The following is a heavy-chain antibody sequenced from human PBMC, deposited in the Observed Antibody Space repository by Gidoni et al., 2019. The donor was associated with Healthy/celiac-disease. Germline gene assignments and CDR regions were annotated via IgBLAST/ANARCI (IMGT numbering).Heavy chain of an antibody. CDR1: GGSISSSSYY. CDR2: IYYSGIN. CDR3: ARCITMIVVD. D-gene: IGHD3-22*01. Sequence: QLQLQESGPGLVKPSETLSLTCTVSGGSISSSSYYWGWICQPPGKWLEWIVIIYYSGINYYNPSLKSRITISVDTSKNQFSLKLSSVTAADTAVYYCARCITMIVVDWGQGTLVTVSS. J-gene: IGHJ4*02. V-gene: IGHV4-39*07.